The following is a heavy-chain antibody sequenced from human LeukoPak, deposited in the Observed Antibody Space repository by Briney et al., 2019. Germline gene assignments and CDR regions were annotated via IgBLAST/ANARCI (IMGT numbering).Heavy chain of an antibody. J-gene: IGHJ5*02. D-gene: IGHD5-18*01. V-gene: IGHV3-74*01. CDR2: INTDGSRT. Sequence: AGGSLRLSCAASGFTFSNHWMHWVRQAPGKGLVWVSRINTDGSRTSYADSVKGRFTISRDNARNTLYLQVKSLRAEDTAVYYCARGYGYTYGGGWFDTRGQGTLVTVSS. CDR1: GFTFSNHW. CDR3: ARGYGYTYGGGWFDT.